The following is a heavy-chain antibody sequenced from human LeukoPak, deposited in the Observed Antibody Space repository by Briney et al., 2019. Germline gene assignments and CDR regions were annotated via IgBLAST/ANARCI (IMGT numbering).Heavy chain of an antibody. D-gene: IGHD3-22*01. CDR1: GYTFTSYG. CDR2: ISAYNGNT. J-gene: IGHJ4*02. V-gene: IGHV1-18*01. CDR3: TREGLYDSSGYYLPVYGH. Sequence: ASVKVSCKASGYTFTSYGISWVRLAPGQGLEWMGWISAYNGNTNYAQKLQGRVTMTTDTSTSTAYMELRSLRSDDTAVYYCTREGLYDSSGYYLPVYGHWGQGTLVTVSS.